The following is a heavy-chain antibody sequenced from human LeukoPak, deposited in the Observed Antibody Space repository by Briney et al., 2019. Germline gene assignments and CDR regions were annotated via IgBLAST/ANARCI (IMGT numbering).Heavy chain of an antibody. V-gene: IGHV4-59*08. CDR1: GDSISSSS. J-gene: IGHJ6*03. D-gene: IGHD2/OR15-2a*01. CDR2: ISNDGKT. CDR3: ARRIFSGKFRHLLYSYMDV. Sequence: PSETLPLTCSVSGDSISSSSWTWIRQSPGKGLESLGYISNDGKTKYKSSFEGRVTMSVDTSKSQFSLTLSFVTAADTAVYYCARRIFSGKFRHLLYSYMDVWGKGTTVIVS.